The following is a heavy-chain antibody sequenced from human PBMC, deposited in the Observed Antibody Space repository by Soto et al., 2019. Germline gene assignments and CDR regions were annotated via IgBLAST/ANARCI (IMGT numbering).Heavy chain of an antibody. CDR1: GYSFTSYW. D-gene: IGHD3-22*01. CDR2: IYPGDSDT. J-gene: IGHJ3*02. V-gene: IGHV5-51*01. Sequence: GESLKISCKGSGYSFTSYWIGWVRQMPGKGLEWMGIIYPGDSDTRYSPSFQGQVTISADKSISTAYLQWSSLKASDTAMYYCARPLRHYYDSSGSPDAFDIWGQGTMVT. CDR3: ARPLRHYYDSSGSPDAFDI.